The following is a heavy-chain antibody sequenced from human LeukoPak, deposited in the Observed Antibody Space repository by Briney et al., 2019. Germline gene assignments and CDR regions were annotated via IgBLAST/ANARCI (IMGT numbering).Heavy chain of an antibody. Sequence: GGSLRLFCAASGHTVSSNYMSWVRQAPGRGLEWVSVIYSGGSTYYADSVKGRFTISRDNSKNTLYLQMNSLRAEDTAVYYCARTPYSGYDYDYWGQGTLVTVSS. V-gene: IGHV3-66*01. CDR3: ARTPYSGYDYDY. D-gene: IGHD5-12*01. CDR1: GHTVSSNY. CDR2: IYSGGST. J-gene: IGHJ4*02.